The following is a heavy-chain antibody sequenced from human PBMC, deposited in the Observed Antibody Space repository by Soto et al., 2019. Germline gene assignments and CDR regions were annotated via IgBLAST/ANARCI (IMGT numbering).Heavy chain of an antibody. J-gene: IGHJ4*02. Sequence: QLQLQESGPGLVKPSETLSLTCTVSGGSISSSSYYWGWIRQPPGQGLEWLGTIYSLGNTYYNPCLKGRVTISVDKSKSQLFLKLSSVTAPDTAVYYCARQIYDSSGYYYAYWGQGTLVTVSS. D-gene: IGHD3-22*01. CDR1: GGSISSSSYY. V-gene: IGHV4-39*01. CDR3: ARQIYDSSGYYYAY. CDR2: IYSLGNT.